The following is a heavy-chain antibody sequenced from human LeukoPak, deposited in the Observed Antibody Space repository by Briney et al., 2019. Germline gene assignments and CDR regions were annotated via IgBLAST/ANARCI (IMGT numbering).Heavy chain of an antibody. J-gene: IGHJ6*03. CDR3: ARDSRLGVYYYYMDV. D-gene: IGHD3-10*01. V-gene: IGHV4-30-4*08. CDR2: IYYSGST. CDR1: GGSISSGDYY. Sequence: SQTLSLTCTVSGGSISSGDYYWSWTRQPPGKGLEWIGYIYYSGSTYYNPSLKSRVTISVDTSNNQFSLKLSSVTAADTAVYYCARDSRLGVYYYYMDVWRKGTTVTVSS.